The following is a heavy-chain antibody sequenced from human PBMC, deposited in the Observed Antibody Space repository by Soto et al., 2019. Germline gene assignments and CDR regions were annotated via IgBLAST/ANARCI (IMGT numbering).Heavy chain of an antibody. D-gene: IGHD4-17*01. J-gene: IGHJ6*02. CDR2: IYYSGST. Sequence: SETLSLTCTVSGGSISSYYWSWIRQPPGKGLEWIGYIYYSGSTNYNPSLKSRVTISVDTSKNQFSLKLSSVTAAGTAVYYCARASLQSTVTTNYYYYYGMDVWGQGTTVTVSS. CDR1: GGSISSYY. V-gene: IGHV4-59*01. CDR3: ARASLQSTVTTNYYYYYGMDV.